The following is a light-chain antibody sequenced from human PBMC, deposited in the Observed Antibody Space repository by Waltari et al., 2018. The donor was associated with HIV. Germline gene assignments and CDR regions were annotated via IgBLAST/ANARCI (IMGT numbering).Light chain of an antibody. V-gene: IGKV4-1*01. CDR3: QQYYSTPNT. Sequence: DIVMTQSPDSLAVSLGERATINCKSSQSVLYSSNNKNYLAWYQQKPGQPPKLLIYWASTRESGVPDRFSGSGSGTDFTLTISSLQAEDVAVYDCQQYYSTPNTFGQGTKLEIK. CDR1: QSVLYSSNNKNY. CDR2: WAS. J-gene: IGKJ2*01.